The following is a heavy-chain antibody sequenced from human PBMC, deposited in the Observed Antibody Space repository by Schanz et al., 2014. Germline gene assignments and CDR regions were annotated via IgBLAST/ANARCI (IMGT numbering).Heavy chain of an antibody. V-gene: IGHV3-23*05. CDR1: TFTFDHYA. J-gene: IGHJ2*01. Sequence: EVQLLESGGGLVQPGGSLRLSCAASTFTFDHYAMTWVRQAPGKGLEWVAAVSSRSDEIKYADSVRGRFTISRDNSRSTMYLQMNSLRAEDTAVYFCAKDLGVDCGDDCFNWYFDLWGRGTLVTVSS. CDR3: AKDLGVDCGDDCFNWYFDL. CDR2: VSSRSDEI. D-gene: IGHD2-21*02.